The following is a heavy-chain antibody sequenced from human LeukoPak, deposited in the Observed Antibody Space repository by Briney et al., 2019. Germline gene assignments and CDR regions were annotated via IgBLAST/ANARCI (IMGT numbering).Heavy chain of an antibody. CDR3: ARHEAAAGAFDI. D-gene: IGHD6-13*01. CDR2: IYYSGST. Sequence: SETLSLTCTVSGGSISSYYWGWIRQPPGKGLEWIGYIYYSGSTNYNPSLKSRVTISVDTSKNQFSLKLSSVTAADTAVYYCARHEAAAGAFDIWGQGTMVTVSS. V-gene: IGHV4-59*08. CDR1: GGSISSYY. J-gene: IGHJ3*02.